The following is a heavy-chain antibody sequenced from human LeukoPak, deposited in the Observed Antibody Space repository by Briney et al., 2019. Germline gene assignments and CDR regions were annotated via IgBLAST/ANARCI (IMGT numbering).Heavy chain of an antibody. D-gene: IGHD6-6*01. CDR2: ISGDGGNT. Sequence: PGGSLRLSCAASGFTFSSYAMSWVRQAPGKGLEWVSTISGDGGNTYYADSVKGRFTISRDNSKSTLYLQMNSLRVDDTAVYNCAKTEAHLADRRGLNFWGQGTLVTVSS. V-gene: IGHV3-23*01. J-gene: IGHJ4*02. CDR1: GFTFSSYA. CDR3: AKTEAHLADRRGLNF.